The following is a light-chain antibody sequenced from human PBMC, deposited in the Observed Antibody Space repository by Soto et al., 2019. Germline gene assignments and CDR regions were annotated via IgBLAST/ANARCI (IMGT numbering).Light chain of an antibody. CDR1: QSVSSN. CDR2: GAS. J-gene: IGKJ2*01. Sequence: EIVMTQSPATLSVSPGERATLSCRASQSVSSNLAWYQQKPGQAPRLLIYGASTRATGIPARCSGSGSGTEFTPTISSLQSEDFAVYYCQQYNNWPPYTFGQGTKLEIK. CDR3: QQYNNWPPYT. V-gene: IGKV3-15*01.